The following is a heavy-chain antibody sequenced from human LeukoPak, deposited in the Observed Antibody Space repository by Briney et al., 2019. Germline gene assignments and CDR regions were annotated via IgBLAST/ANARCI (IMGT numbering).Heavy chain of an antibody. CDR3: ASPQDGPYYMDV. CDR2: IKHRGST. V-gene: IGHV4-34*01. CDR1: GGSFSGYY. D-gene: IGHD2-15*01. J-gene: IGHJ6*03. Sequence: SETLSLTCAVYGGSFSGYYWTWGRQHPGKGLEWIGEIKHRGSTHYNPSLRSRVTISVVTSKQQFSLRLSSVTTAGTAVYYCASPQDGPYYMDVWGNGTTVTVSS.